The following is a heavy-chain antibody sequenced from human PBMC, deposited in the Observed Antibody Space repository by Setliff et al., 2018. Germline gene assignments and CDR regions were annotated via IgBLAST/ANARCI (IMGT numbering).Heavy chain of an antibody. V-gene: IGHV4-4*07. Sequence: TLSLTCTVSGGSISNYYWSWIRQPAGKGLEWIGRIYTSGSNNYNPSLKSRVTMSVDTSKNQFSLKLSSVTAADTAVYYCARKGISALSGAFDMWGQGTMVTVSS. CDR2: IYTSGSN. D-gene: IGHD1-26*01. J-gene: IGHJ3*02. CDR1: GGSISNYY. CDR3: ARKGISALSGAFDM.